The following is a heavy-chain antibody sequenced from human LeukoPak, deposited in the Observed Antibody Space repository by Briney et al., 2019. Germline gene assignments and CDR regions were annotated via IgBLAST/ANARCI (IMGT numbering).Heavy chain of an antibody. J-gene: IGHJ4*02. CDR1: GFTFSSYA. Sequence: GGALRLSCAASGFTFSSYAMSWVREAPGKGLEWVAVISYDGSNKYYADSVKGRFTISRDNSRTTLYLQMNSLRDEDTAVYYCARLTVGSTPFDYWGQGTLVTVSS. D-gene: IGHD4-23*01. V-gene: IGHV3-30*03. CDR3: ARLTVGSTPFDY. CDR2: ISYDGSNK.